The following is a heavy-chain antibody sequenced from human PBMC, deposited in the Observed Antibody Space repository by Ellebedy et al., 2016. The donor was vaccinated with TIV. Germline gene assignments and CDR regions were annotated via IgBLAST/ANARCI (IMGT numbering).Heavy chain of an antibody. Sequence: MPSETLSLTCTVFGGSIRSDNYFWSWIRQPPGKGPEWIGYIHYSGNAYYNPSLKSRVTISVDTSKSQFSLKVTSVTAADTAVYYCARVAITAAVGGGFFDLWGRGTLVTVSS. D-gene: IGHD6-13*01. CDR2: IHYSGNA. V-gene: IGHV4-30-4*01. CDR3: ARVAITAAVGGGFFDL. CDR1: GGSIRSDNYF. J-gene: IGHJ2*01.